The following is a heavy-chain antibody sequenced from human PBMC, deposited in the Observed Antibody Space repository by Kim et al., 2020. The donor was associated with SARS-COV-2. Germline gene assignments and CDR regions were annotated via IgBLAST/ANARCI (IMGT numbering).Heavy chain of an antibody. CDR1: GFTFSSYS. D-gene: IGHD2-2*01. CDR2: ISSSSSYI. Sequence: GGSLRLSCAASGFTFSSYSMNWVRQAPGKGLEWVSSISSSSSYIYYADSVKGRFTISRDNAKNSLYLQMNSLRAEDTAVYYCARDRHRPGVPAAISVWGQGTTVTVSS. V-gene: IGHV3-21*01. CDR3: ARDRHRPGVPAAISV. J-gene: IGHJ6*02.